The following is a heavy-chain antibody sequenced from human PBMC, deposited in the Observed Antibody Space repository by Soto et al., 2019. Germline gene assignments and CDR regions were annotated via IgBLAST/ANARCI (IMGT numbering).Heavy chain of an antibody. CDR3: VRTSLVVAAATREDY. V-gene: IGHV3-74*01. J-gene: IGHJ4*02. Sequence: EVQLVESGGGLVQPGESLRLSCAASGFTFSSYWMHWVRQAPGKGLVWVSRINSDGSSTSYAGSVKGRFTISRDNAKNTLYLQTNSLRAEDTAVYYSVRTSLVVAAATREDYWGQGTLVTVSS. D-gene: IGHD2-15*01. CDR2: INSDGSST. CDR1: GFTFSSYW.